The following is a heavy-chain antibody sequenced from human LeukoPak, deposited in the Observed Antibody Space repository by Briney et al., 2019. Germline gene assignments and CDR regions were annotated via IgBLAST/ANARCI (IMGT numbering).Heavy chain of an antibody. CDR1: GFTFSSYA. CDR3: AVDDYGDYVGGY. Sequence: GGSLRLSCAASGFTFSSYAMSWVRQAPGKGLEWVSAISGSGGSTYYADSVKGRFTISRDNSKNTLYLQMNSLRAEDTAVYYCAVDDYGDYVGGYWGQGTLVTVSS. D-gene: IGHD4-17*01. V-gene: IGHV3-23*01. CDR2: ISGSGGST. J-gene: IGHJ4*02.